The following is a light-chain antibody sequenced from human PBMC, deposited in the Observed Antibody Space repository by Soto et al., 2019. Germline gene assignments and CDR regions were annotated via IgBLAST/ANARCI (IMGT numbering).Light chain of an antibody. V-gene: IGKV1-9*01. CDR3: QQRNSYPLT. J-gene: IGKJ4*01. Sequence: IQLTQSPSSLSASVGDSVTITCRASQGVGSYLAWYQQKPGKAPKLVIYSASTLQSGVPSRFSGSGSGTDFTLPISSLQPQDFEPYYCQQRNSYPLTFGAGTKVEI. CDR1: QGVGSY. CDR2: SAS.